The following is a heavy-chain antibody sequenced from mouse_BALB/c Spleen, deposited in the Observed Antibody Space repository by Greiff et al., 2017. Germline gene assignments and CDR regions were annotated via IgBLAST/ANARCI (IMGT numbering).Heavy chain of an antibody. CDR2: ISSGSSTI. CDR3: AMIEVRRGYAMDY. D-gene: IGHD2-14*01. Sequence: EVQLVESGGGLVQPGGSRKLSCAASGFTFSSFGMHWVRQAPEKGLEWVAYISSGSSTIYYADTVKGRFTISRDNPKNTLFLQMTSLRSEDTAMYYCAMIEVRRGYAMDYWGQGTSVTVSS. CDR1: GFTFSSFG. V-gene: IGHV5-17*02. J-gene: IGHJ4*01.